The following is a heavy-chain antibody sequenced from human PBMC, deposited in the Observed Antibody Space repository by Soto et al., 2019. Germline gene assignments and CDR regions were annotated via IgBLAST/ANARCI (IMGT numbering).Heavy chain of an antibody. D-gene: IGHD1-7*01. J-gene: IGHJ4*02. Sequence: PGGSLRLSCAASGVDFSSSWMSWIRQAPGKGLEWVANIKGDVSEKYSVDSVKGRFTISRDNAENSLYLQMNSLRAEDTAVYYCVNGGTNFAYWGQGIMVTVSS. CDR1: GVDFSSSW. CDR2: IKGDVSEK. V-gene: IGHV3-7*05. CDR3: VNGGTNFAY.